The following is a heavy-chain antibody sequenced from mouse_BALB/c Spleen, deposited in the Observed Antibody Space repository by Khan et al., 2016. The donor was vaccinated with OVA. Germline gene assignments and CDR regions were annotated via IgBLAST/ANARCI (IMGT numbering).Heavy chain of an antibody. CDR1: GYIFTDYN. CDR3: TREWAAWFPY. Sequence: VQLQQSGAELARPGASVKLSCKASGYIFTDYNINWMRQRTGQGLEWIGEIYPGSDNTNYNERFKGKATLTVDKSSSTAYMHLSSLTSEDSAVYFCTREWAAWFPYWGQGTLVTVSA. J-gene: IGHJ3*01. CDR2: IYPGSDNT. V-gene: IGHV1-77*01.